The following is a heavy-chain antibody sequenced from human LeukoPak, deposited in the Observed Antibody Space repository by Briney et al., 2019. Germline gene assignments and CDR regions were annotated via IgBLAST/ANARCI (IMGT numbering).Heavy chain of an antibody. CDR1: GYSFSTYW. V-gene: IGHV5-51*01. CDR3: ARRTDYYYYGMDV. J-gene: IGHJ6*02. CDR2: IYPGDSDT. Sequence: GESLKISCKGSGYSFSTYWIGWVRQMPGKGLEWMGIIYPGDSDTRCSPSFQGQVTISADKSIDTAYLQWSSLKASDTAIYYCARRTDYYYYGMDVWGQGTTVTVSS.